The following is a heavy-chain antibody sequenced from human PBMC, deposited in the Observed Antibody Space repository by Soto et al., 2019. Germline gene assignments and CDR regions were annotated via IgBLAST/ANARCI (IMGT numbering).Heavy chain of an antibody. CDR3: AKDRRITIPQKYYYYGMDV. V-gene: IGHV3-30*18. J-gene: IGHJ6*02. D-gene: IGHD3-10*01. CDR1: GFTFSGYG. CDR2: ISYDGSNK. Sequence: PVGSLRLSCAASGFTFSGYGMHWVRQAPGKGLEWVAVISYDGSNKYYADSVKGRFTISRDNSKNTLYLQMNSLRAEDTAVYYCAKDRRITIPQKYYYYGMDVWGQGTTVTVSS.